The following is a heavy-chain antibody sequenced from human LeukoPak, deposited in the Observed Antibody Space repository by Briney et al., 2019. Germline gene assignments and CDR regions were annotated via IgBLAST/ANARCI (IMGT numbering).Heavy chain of an antibody. CDR2: INPNSGGT. V-gene: IGHV1-2*02. Sequence: GASVKVSCKASGYTFTGYYMHWVRQARGQGLEWMGWINPNSGGTNYAQKFQGRVTMTRDTSISTAYMELSRLRSDDTAVYYCARVIVLMVYASRYFDYWGQGTLVTVSS. D-gene: IGHD2-8*01. CDR1: GYTFTGYY. J-gene: IGHJ4*02. CDR3: ARVIVLMVYASRYFDY.